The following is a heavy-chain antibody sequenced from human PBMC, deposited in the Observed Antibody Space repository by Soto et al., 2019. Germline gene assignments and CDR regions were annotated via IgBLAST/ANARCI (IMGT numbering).Heavy chain of an antibody. CDR1: GDKFTSSW. D-gene: IGHD3-22*01. J-gene: IGHJ5*02. V-gene: IGHV5-51*01. CDR3: ARKDKSGYFNWFDP. CDR2: IFPSDSDT. Sequence: VESLKISCITSGDKFTSSWIAWVRQKPGKGLEWMGIIFPSDSDTRYSPSFQGQVTISADRSTSTVFLQWASLKASDTAVYFCARKDKSGYFNWFDPWGQGTLVTV.